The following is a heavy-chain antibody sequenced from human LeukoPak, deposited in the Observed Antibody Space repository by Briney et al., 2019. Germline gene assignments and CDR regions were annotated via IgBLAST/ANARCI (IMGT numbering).Heavy chain of an antibody. CDR2: ISSSSSYI. CDR1: GFTFSSYS. D-gene: IGHD6-13*01. CDR3: ARGSSSWNFDY. V-gene: IGHV3-21*01. J-gene: IGHJ4*02. Sequence: GGSLRLSCAASGFTFSSYSMNWVRLAPGKGLEWVSSISSSSSYIYYADSVKGRFTISRDNAKNSLYLQMNSLRAEDTAVYYCARGSSSWNFDYWGQGTLVTVSS.